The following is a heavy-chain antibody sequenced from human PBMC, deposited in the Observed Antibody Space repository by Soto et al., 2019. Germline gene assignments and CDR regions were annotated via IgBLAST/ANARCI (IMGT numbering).Heavy chain of an antibody. D-gene: IGHD2-8*01. CDR1: GFTFRNNV. Sequence: PGGSLRLSCAASGFTFRNNVLSWVRQAPGKGLDWVSGITGSGRDTYYADSVKVRFTISGDNSKNMVFLQMNSLRAEDTALYYCAKNGLDNSPSAIDSWGPGTLVTVSS. V-gene: IGHV3-23*01. CDR3: AKNGLDNSPSAIDS. CDR2: ITGSGRDT. J-gene: IGHJ4*02.